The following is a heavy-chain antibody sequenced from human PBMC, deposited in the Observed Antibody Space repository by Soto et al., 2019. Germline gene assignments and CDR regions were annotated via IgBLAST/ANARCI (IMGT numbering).Heavy chain of an antibody. Sequence: SETLSLTCTVSGGSISSSSYYWGWIRQPPGKGLEWIGSIYYSGSTYYNPSLKSRVTISVDTSKNQFSLKLTSVTAADTAVYYCARHVGYSYGSYYYYYDMDVWGQGTTVTVSS. V-gene: IGHV4-39*01. J-gene: IGHJ6*02. D-gene: IGHD5-18*01. CDR2: IYYSGST. CDR3: ARHVGYSYGSYYYYYDMDV. CDR1: GGSISSSSYY.